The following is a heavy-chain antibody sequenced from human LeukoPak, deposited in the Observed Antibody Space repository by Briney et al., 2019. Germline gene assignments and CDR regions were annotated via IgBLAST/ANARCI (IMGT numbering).Heavy chain of an antibody. Sequence: PGGSLRLSCAASGFTFSSYAMHWVRQAPGKGLEWVAVISYDGSNKYYADSVKGRFTISRDNSKNTLYLQMNSLRAEDTAVYYCARPFSVRYFDWLSDTFDIWGQGTMVTVSS. CDR1: GFTFSSYA. V-gene: IGHV3-30*04. D-gene: IGHD3-9*01. CDR3: ARPFSVRYFDWLSDTFDI. J-gene: IGHJ3*02. CDR2: ISYDGSNK.